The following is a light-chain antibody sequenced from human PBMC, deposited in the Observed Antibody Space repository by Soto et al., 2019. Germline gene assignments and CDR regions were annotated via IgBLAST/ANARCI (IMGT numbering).Light chain of an antibody. CDR2: EGS. Sequence: QSVLAHPASVSGSPGQSITISCTGTSSDVGSYNLVSWYQQHPGKAPKLMIYEGSKRPSGVSNRSSVSKSGNTASLTISGLQAEDEADYYCCSYAGSSTFFYVLGTGTKVTVL. CDR1: SSDVGSYNL. J-gene: IGLJ1*01. CDR3: CSYAGSSTFFYV. V-gene: IGLV2-23*03.